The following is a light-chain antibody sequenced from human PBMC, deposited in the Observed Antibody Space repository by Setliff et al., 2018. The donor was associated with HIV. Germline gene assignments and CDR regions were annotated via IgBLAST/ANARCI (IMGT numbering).Light chain of an antibody. CDR1: SSNIGAGYD. Sequence: QSVLTQPPSVSGAPGQRVTISCTGSSSNIGAGYDVHWYQQLPGTAPKILIYGNSNRPSGVPDRFSGSKSGTSASLAITGLQAEDEADYYCQSYDSSLSGSYVFGTXTKVTVL. CDR3: QSYDSSLSGSYV. V-gene: IGLV1-40*01. J-gene: IGLJ1*01. CDR2: GNS.